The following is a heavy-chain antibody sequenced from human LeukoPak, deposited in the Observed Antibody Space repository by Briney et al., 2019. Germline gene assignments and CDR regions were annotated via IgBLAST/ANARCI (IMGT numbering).Heavy chain of an antibody. V-gene: IGHV1-18*01. CDR3: ARDAYYYDSSGLPHFDY. D-gene: IGHD3-22*01. CDR1: GYTFTSYG. J-gene: IGHJ4*02. CDR2: ISAYNVNT. Sequence: ASVKVSCKASGYTFTSYGISWVRQAPGQGLEWMGGISAYNVNTNYAQKLQGRVTMTTDTSTSTAYMELRRLRSDDTDVYYCARDAYYYDSSGLPHFDYWGQGTLVTVSS.